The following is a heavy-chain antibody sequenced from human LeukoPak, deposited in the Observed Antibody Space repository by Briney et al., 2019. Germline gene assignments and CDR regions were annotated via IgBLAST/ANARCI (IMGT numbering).Heavy chain of an antibody. D-gene: IGHD1-26*01. Sequence: GGSLRLSCAASGFTFSNYAMSWVPQAPGKGLECVSTISGSGGSTYYADSVKGRFSISRDNSKNTLYLQMNSLRAEDTAVYYCAKDPLAGELLLFFDYWGQGTLVTVSS. CDR3: AKDPLAGELLLFFDY. CDR1: GFTFSNYA. V-gene: IGHV3-23*01. CDR2: ISGSGGST. J-gene: IGHJ4*02.